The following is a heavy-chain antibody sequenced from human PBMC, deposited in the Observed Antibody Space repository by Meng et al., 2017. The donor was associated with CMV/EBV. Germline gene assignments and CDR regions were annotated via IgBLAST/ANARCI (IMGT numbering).Heavy chain of an antibody. Sequence: SFEASGFTFSRSWMHWVRQGPGKGLVWVARTNTDASDTKYADSVKGRFTISRDNAKNTLYLEVNSLRAEDTAVYYCARWSGDWHAIDFWGQGTLVTVSS. CDR2: TNTDASDT. V-gene: IGHV3-74*01. CDR3: ARWSGDWHAIDF. J-gene: IGHJ4*02. D-gene: IGHD2-21*02. CDR1: GFTFSRSW.